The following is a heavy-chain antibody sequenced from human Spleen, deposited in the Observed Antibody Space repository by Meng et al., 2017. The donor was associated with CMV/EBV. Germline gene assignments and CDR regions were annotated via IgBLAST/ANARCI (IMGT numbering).Heavy chain of an antibody. Sequence: LSPYGVSVGWIRQPPGKALEWLGIIYWDDDERYSPSLKSRLTITKDTSKNQVVLKMTNMDPVDTATYYCAHSRYDYVGGSYRSFDYWGQGTLVTVSS. CDR3: AHSRYDYVGGSYRSFDY. CDR1: LSPYGVS. V-gene: IGHV2-5*02. CDR2: IYWDDDE. D-gene: IGHD3-16*02. J-gene: IGHJ4*02.